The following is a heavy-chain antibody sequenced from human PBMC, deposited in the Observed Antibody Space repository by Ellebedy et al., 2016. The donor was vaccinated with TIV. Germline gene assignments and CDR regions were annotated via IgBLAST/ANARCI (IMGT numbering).Heavy chain of an antibody. CDR3: AREVEGDIAIDY. D-gene: IGHD2-21*02. CDR2: IKRDGSDK. Sequence: PGGSLRLSCEASGFTFSNSWMNWVRQAPGKGLEWVANIKRDGSDKYYVDSVKGRFTISRDNAKSSLYLQMNSLIAEDTAVYYCAREVEGDIAIDYWGQGTLVTVSS. V-gene: IGHV3-7*03. J-gene: IGHJ4*02. CDR1: GFTFSNSW.